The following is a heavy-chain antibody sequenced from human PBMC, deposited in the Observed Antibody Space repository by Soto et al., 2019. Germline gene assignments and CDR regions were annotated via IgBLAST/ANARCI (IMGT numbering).Heavy chain of an antibody. V-gene: IGHV1-46*01. Sequence: ASVKVSGKASGYTFTSYYMHWVRQAPGQGLEWMGIINPSGGSTSYAQKFQGRVTMTRDTSTSTVYMELSSLRSKDTAVYYCARAAARGPGDDYWGQGTLVTVSS. CDR2: INPSGGST. J-gene: IGHJ4*02. CDR1: GYTFTSYY. D-gene: IGHD6-6*01. CDR3: ARAAARGPGDDY.